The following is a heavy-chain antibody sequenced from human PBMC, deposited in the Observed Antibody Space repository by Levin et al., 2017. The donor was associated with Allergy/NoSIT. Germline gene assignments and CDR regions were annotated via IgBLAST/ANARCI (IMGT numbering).Heavy chain of an antibody. J-gene: IGHJ4*02. CDR2: ISYDGSNK. D-gene: IGHD4-17*01. V-gene: IGHV3-30*03. CDR1: GFTFSSYG. Sequence: GGSLRLSCAAAGFTFSSYGMHWVRQAPGKGLEWVAVISYDGSNKYYADSVKGRFTISRDNSKNTLYLQMNSLRLEDTAVYYCARATTVPTSGIGYYFDYWGQGTLVTVSS. CDR3: ARATTVPTSGIGYYFDY.